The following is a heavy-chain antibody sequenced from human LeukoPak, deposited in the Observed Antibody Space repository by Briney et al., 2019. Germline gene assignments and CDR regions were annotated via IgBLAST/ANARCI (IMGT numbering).Heavy chain of an antibody. J-gene: IGHJ4*02. CDR3: AKSVLYSSSWYYFDY. CDR1: GSTFSSYG. V-gene: IGHV3-23*01. CDR2: ISESGGST. D-gene: IGHD6-13*01. Sequence: SGGSLRLSCAASGSTFSSYGMSWVRQAPGKGLEWVSAISESGGSTYYADSVKGRFTISRDNFKNTLYLQMNSLRAEDTAVYYCAKSVLYSSSWYYFDYWGQGTLVTVSS.